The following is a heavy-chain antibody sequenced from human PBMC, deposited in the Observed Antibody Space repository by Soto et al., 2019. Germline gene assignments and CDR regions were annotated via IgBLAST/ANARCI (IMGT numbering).Heavy chain of an antibody. CDR1: GFTFSSYT. CDR3: AKEGGIDY. Sequence: EVQLLESGGGLVEPGGSRRLSCADSGFTFSSYTMICVRQAPGEGLEWVSTISGSGSSPYSADSVKCRFTISRDNSKNTLYMQINSPRVEDTAIYYCAKEGGIDYWVQGTMVTVSS. CDR2: ISGSGSSP. V-gene: IGHV3-23*01. J-gene: IGHJ4*02. D-gene: IGHD3-16*01.